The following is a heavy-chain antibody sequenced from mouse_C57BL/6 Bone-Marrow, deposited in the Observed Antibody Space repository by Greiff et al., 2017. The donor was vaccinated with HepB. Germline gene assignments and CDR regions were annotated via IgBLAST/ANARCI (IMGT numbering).Heavy chain of an antibody. Sequence: VQLQQSGAELVSPGASVKLSCTASGFNIKDYYMHWVKQRPEQGLEWIGRIDPEDGDTEYAPKFQGKATMTADTSSHTAYLQLSSLTSEDTAVYYCTRNWDFDYWGQGTTLTVSS. D-gene: IGHD4-1*01. J-gene: IGHJ2*01. CDR1: GFNIKDYY. CDR3: TRNWDFDY. CDR2: IDPEDGDT. V-gene: IGHV14-1*01.